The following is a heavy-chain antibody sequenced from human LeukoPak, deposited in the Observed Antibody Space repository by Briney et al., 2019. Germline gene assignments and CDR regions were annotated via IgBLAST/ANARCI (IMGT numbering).Heavy chain of an antibody. J-gene: IGHJ4*02. CDR3: ARHLLWFGELSGGFDY. Sequence: GRSLRLSCAASRFTFSSYGMNWVRQAPGKGLEWVSGISSSGGSTYYADSVKGRFTISRDNSRNTLYLQMNSLRAEDTAVYYCARHLLWFGELSGGFDYWGQGTLVTVSS. D-gene: IGHD3-10*01. V-gene: IGHV3-23*01. CDR2: ISSSGGST. CDR1: RFTFSSYG.